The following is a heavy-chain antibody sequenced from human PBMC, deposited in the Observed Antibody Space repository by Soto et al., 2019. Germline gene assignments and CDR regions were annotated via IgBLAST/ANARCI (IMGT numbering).Heavy chain of an antibody. Sequence: GGSLRLACAASGFTFSSYAMSWVRQAPGKGLEWVSAISGSGGSTYYADSVKGRFTISRDNSKNTLYLQMNSLRAEDTAVYYCAKKWGYSSGWYYDWYFDLWGRGTLVTVSS. CDR2: ISGSGGST. D-gene: IGHD6-19*01. J-gene: IGHJ2*01. V-gene: IGHV3-23*01. CDR1: GFTFSSYA. CDR3: AKKWGYSSGWYYDWYFDL.